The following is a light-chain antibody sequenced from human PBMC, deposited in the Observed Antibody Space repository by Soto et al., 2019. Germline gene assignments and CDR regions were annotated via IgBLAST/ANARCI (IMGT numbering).Light chain of an antibody. V-gene: IGKV1-8*01. CDR3: QQYYSYPPWT. Sequence: AIRMTQSPSSFSASTGDRVTITCRASQGISSYLAWYQQKPGKAPKLMIYAASTLQSGVPSRFSGSGPGTDFILTISCLQSEDFATCYCQQYYSYPPWTFGQGTKVEIK. J-gene: IGKJ1*01. CDR1: QGISSY. CDR2: AAS.